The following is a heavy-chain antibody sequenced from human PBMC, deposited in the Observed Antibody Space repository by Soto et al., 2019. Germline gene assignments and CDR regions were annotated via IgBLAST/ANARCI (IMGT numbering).Heavy chain of an antibody. D-gene: IGHD6-13*01. CDR1: GFDFGDYY. V-gene: IGHV3-11*01. CDR3: VRPYYSSSWFPFDR. CDR2: IDSGDGTT. J-gene: IGHJ4*02. Sequence: GGSLRLSCTGSGFDFGDYYMSWIRQAPGQGLEWVSYIDSGDGTTYYTDSVKGRFTISRDNAKKTVYLQMSSLRVEDTALYYCVRPYYSSSWFPFDRWGQGTLVTVSS.